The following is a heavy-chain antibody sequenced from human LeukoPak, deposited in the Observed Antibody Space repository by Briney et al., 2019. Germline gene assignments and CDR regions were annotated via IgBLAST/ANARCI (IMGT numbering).Heavy chain of an antibody. Sequence: GGSLRLSCAASGVTFDDYAMHWVRHAPGKGLEWVSGISWNSGSIGYADSVKGRFTISRDNAKNSLYLQMNSLRAEDTALYYCAKQVRYDILTGYYKAYFDYWGQGTLVTVSS. CDR1: GVTFDDYA. D-gene: IGHD3-9*01. CDR3: AKQVRYDILTGYYKAYFDY. V-gene: IGHV3-9*01. J-gene: IGHJ4*02. CDR2: ISWNSGSI.